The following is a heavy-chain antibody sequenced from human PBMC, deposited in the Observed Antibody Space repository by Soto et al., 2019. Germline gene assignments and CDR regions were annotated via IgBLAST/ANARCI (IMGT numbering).Heavy chain of an antibody. V-gene: IGHV1-18*01. J-gene: IGHJ6*02. CDR2: ISAYTVNT. CDR1: GYTFTSYG. CDR3: ARESAGTLRDGMDV. Sequence: QVQLVQSGAEVKKPGASVKVSCKASGYTFTSYGISWVRQAPGQGLDWMGWISAYTVNTNYAQNLQGRVTMTTDTSTSTGDMELRSLRSDDTAVYYCARESAGTLRDGMDVWGHGTTVTVSS. D-gene: IGHD6-13*01.